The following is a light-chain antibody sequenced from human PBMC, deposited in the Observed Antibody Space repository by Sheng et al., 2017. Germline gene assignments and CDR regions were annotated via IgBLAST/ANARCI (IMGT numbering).Light chain of an antibody. Sequence: DIQMTQSPSSLSASVGDRVTITCRASQRISNYLTWYQQKLGKAPKFLIYKASTLQGGVPSRFSGSASGTDFTLTISGLQPEDVATYYCQQTYTTPLTFGGGTRWRSN. CDR1: QRISNY. CDR2: KAS. J-gene: IGKJ4*01. V-gene: IGKV1-39*01. CDR3: QQTYTTPLT.